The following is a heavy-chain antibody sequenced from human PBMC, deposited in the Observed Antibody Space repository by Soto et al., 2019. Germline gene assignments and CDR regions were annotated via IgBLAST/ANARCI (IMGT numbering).Heavy chain of an antibody. D-gene: IGHD3-10*01. J-gene: IGHJ5*02. CDR1: GFTFSSYA. Sequence: GGSLRLSCAASGFTFSSYAMSWVRQAPGKGLEWVSAISGSGGSTYYADSVKGRFTISRDNSKNTLYLQMNSLRAEDTAVYYCAKDLPTPKASGMVRGVTGFDPWGQGTLVTVSS. V-gene: IGHV3-23*01. CDR2: ISGSGGST. CDR3: AKDLPTPKASGMVRGVTGFDP.